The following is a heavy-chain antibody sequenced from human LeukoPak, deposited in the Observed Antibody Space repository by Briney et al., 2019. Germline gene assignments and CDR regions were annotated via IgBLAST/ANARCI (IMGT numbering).Heavy chain of an antibody. D-gene: IGHD2-2*01. V-gene: IGHV3-23*01. CDR1: GFTFSNYA. CDR2: ISGSGST. J-gene: IGHJ4*02. Sequence: PGGSLRLSCAASGFTFSNYAMSWVRQAPGKGLEWVSTISGSGSTYYADSVKGRFTISRDNSKNILYLQMNSLRAEDTAVYYCAKASSEHCSSTSCRHFDYWGQGTLVTVSS. CDR3: AKASSEHCSSTSCRHFDY.